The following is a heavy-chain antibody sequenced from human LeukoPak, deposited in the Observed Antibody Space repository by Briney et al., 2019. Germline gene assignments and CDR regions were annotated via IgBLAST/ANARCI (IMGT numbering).Heavy chain of an antibody. D-gene: IGHD5-24*01. Sequence: PGGSLRLSCAASGFTVSSNYMSWVRQAPGKGLEWVSVIYSGGSTYYADSVKGRFTISRDNSKNTLYLQMNSLRVEDTAVYYCARERLEMATITGYYFDYWGQGTLVTVSS. V-gene: IGHV3-53*01. CDR1: GFTVSSNY. CDR3: ARERLEMATITGYYFDY. CDR2: IYSGGST. J-gene: IGHJ4*02.